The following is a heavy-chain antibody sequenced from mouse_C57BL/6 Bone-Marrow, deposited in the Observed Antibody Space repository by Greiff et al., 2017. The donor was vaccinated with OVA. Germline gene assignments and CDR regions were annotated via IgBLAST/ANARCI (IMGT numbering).Heavy chain of an antibody. J-gene: IGHJ4*01. V-gene: IGHV5-4*01. Sequence: EVQLVESGGGLVKPGGSLKLSCAASGFTFSSYAMSWVRQTPEQRLEWVATISDGGSYTYYPHNVKGRFTNSRDNAKNTLYLQMSQLKSEDTAMYYCARERGWSLYAMDYWGQGTSVTVSS. D-gene: IGHD2-3*01. CDR3: ARERGWSLYAMDY. CDR2: ISDGGSYT. CDR1: GFTFSSYA.